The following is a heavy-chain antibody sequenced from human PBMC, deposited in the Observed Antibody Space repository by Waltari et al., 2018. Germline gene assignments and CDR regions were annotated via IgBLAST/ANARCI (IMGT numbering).Heavy chain of an antibody. V-gene: IGHV3-23*04. D-gene: IGHD5-12*01. J-gene: IGHJ4*02. CDR1: GFSFTNYA. CDR3: AKVGGKWLQPNPLIDY. CDR2: ISGSGGTT. Sequence: EVQLVDSGGDLVQPGGSLRLSCTASGFSFTNYAMSWVRQAPGKGLEWVSSISGSGGTTNYADSVEGRFTISRDNSKNTVYLQMNSLRVEDTAVYYCAKVGGKWLQPNPLIDYWGQGTLVTVSS.